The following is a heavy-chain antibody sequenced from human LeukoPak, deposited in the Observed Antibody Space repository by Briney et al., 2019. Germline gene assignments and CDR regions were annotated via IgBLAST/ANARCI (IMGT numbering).Heavy chain of an antibody. Sequence: PGGSLRLSCAASGFTFSSYGMSWVRQAPGKGLEWVSAISGSGGSTYYADSVKGRFTISRDNSKNTLYLQMNSLRAEDTAVYYCAKGVDYYGSGSYSLVDYWGQGTLVTVSS. CDR2: ISGSGGST. CDR1: GFTFSSYG. V-gene: IGHV3-23*01. J-gene: IGHJ4*02. CDR3: AKGVDYYGSGSYSLVDY. D-gene: IGHD3-10*01.